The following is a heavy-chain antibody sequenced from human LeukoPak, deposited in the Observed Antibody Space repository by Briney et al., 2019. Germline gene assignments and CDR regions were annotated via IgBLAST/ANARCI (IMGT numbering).Heavy chain of an antibody. J-gene: IGHJ3*02. CDR1: GGSFSGYY. D-gene: IGHD2-2*01. CDR3: ARDGWGVVVPAASFDI. V-gene: IGHV4-34*01. CDR2: INHSGST. Sequence: SETLSLTCAVYGGSFSGYYWSWIRQPPGKGLEWIGEINHSGSTNYNPSLKSRVTISVDTSKNQFSLKLSSVTAADTAVYYCARDGWGVVVPAASFDIWGQGTMVAVSS.